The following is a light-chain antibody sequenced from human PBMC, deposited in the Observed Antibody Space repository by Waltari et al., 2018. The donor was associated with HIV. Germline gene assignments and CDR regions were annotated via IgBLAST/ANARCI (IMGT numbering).Light chain of an antibody. CDR1: SSNIGAGYD. J-gene: IGLJ3*02. Sequence: QSVLTQPPSVSGAPGQRVTISCTGSSSNIGAGYDVHWYQQLPGTAPKLLIYRNSNRPTGVPDRFSGSNSGTSASLAITGLQTEDETVYYCQSYDRSLTSWVFGGGTKLTVL. CDR3: QSYDRSLTSWV. V-gene: IGLV1-40*01. CDR2: RNS.